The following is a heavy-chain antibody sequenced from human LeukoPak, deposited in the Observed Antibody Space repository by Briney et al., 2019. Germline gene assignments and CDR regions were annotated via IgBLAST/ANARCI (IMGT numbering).Heavy chain of an antibody. CDR2: IYYSGST. V-gene: IGHV4-31*03. CDR3: ASVGTVNYYYGMDV. D-gene: IGHD4-11*01. Sequence: SQTLSLTCTVSGGSISSGGYYWSWIRQHPGKGLEWIGYIYYSGSTNYNPSLKSRVTISVDTSKNQFSLKLSSVTAADTAVYYCASVGTVNYYYGMDVWGQGTTVTVSS. J-gene: IGHJ6*02. CDR1: GGSISSGGYY.